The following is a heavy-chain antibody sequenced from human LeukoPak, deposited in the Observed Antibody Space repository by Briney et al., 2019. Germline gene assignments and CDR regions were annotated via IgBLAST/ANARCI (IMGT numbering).Heavy chain of an antibody. J-gene: IGHJ4*02. CDR3: AQIAPPYDSSGEKFDY. Sequence: GGSLRPSCAASGFTFSSYAMSWVRQAPGKGLEWVSAIIGSGGSTYYADSVKGRFTISRDNSKNMLYLQMNSRRAEDTAVYYCAQIAPPYDSSGEKFDYWGQGTLVTVSS. CDR2: IIGSGGST. D-gene: IGHD3-22*01. V-gene: IGHV3-23*01. CDR1: GFTFSSYA.